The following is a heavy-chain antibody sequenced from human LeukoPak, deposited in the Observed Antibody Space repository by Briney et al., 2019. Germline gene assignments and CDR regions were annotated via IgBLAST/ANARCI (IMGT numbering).Heavy chain of an antibody. D-gene: IGHD4-23*01. Sequence: SETLSLTCTVSGGSVSSGSYYWSWIRQPPGKGLEWIGYIYYSGSTNYNPSLKSRVTISVDTSKNQFSLKLSSVTAADTAVYYCARDYGGGGHYYYYYYMDVWGKGTTVTVYS. CDR1: GGSVSSGSYY. CDR3: ARDYGGGGHYYYYYYMDV. J-gene: IGHJ6*03. CDR2: IYYSGST. V-gene: IGHV4-61*01.